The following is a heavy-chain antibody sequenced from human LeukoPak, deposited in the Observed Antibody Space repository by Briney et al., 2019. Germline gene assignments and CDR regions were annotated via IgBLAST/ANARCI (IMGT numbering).Heavy chain of an antibody. CDR2: IYKSGST. Sequence: PSETLSLTCTVSGGSSRNYDWSWIRQTPGKGLEWIGYIYKSGSTNYNPSLKSRVTISVDTSKNQFSLKLSSVTAADTAVYFCARLTLLTGHQDAFDIWGQGTMVTVSS. CDR1: GGSSRNYD. D-gene: IGHD3-9*01. V-gene: IGHV4-59*08. J-gene: IGHJ3*02. CDR3: ARLTLLTGHQDAFDI.